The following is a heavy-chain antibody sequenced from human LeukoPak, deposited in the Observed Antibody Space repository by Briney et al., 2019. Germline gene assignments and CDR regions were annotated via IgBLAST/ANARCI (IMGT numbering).Heavy chain of an antibody. CDR1: GYTFTSNY. Sequence: GASVKVSCKASGYTFTSNYMHWVRQAPGQGLEWMGRIIPILGIANYAQKFQGRVTITADKSTSTAYMELSSLRSEDTAVYYCARNVRARAPRNFDYWGQGTLVTVSS. CDR3: ARNVRARAPRNFDY. CDR2: IIPILGIA. V-gene: IGHV1-69*02. J-gene: IGHJ4*02.